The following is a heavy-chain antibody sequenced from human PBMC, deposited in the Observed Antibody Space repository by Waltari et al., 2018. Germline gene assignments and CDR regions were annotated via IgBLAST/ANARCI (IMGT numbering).Heavy chain of an antibody. CDR3: AKVEGGIVTRYYALDI. Sequence: EVQLLESGGGLVQPGGSLRLSCAASGFTFGNSALRWVRQAPGKGLEWISVISGSSSSTYYADSVKGRFTISRDNSKNTLYLQMNSLRVEDTAVYFCAKVEGGIVTRYYALDIWGQGTMVTVSS. CDR1: GFTFGNSA. D-gene: IGHD3-16*02. CDR2: ISGSSSST. V-gene: IGHV3-23*01. J-gene: IGHJ3*02.